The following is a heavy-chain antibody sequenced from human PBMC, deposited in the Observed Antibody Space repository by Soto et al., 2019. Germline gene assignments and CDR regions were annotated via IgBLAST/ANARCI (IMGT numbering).Heavy chain of an antibody. J-gene: IGHJ4*02. Sequence: QVQLVQSGAEVKKPGASVKVSCKASGYTFTSYFMHWVRQAPGQGLEWMGIINPSGGRTTYAQKFQGRVTMTRDTSTSTVYMEMSSLRSDDTAVYYCARDQVGSGWCGLDYWGQGTLVTVSS. CDR2: INPSGGRT. CDR1: GYTFTSYF. D-gene: IGHD6-19*01. V-gene: IGHV1-46*01. CDR3: ARDQVGSGWCGLDY.